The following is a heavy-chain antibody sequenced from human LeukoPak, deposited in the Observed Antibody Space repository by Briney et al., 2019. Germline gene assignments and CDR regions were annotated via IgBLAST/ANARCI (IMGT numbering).Heavy chain of an antibody. CDR1: GYTFTGYY. J-gene: IGHJ4*02. V-gene: IGHV1-2*02. D-gene: IGHD1-7*01. Sequence: ASVKVSCKASGYTFTGYYMHWVRQAPGQELEWMGWINPNSGGTNYAQKFQGRVTMTRDTSISTAYMELSRLRSDDTAVYYCARAGFDNWNYYYFDYWGQGTLVTVSS. CDR2: INPNSGGT. CDR3: ARAGFDNWNYYYFDY.